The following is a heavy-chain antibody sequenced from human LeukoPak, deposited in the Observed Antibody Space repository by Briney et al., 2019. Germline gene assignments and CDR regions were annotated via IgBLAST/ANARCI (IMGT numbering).Heavy chain of an antibody. CDR3: ARGGSEDNWFDP. Sequence: GGSLRLSCAASGFTFSSYEMNWVRQAPGKGLEWVANIKQDGSEKYYVDSVKGRFTISRDNAKNSLYLQMNSLRAEDTAVYYCARGGSEDNWFDPWGQGTLVTVSS. CDR1: GFTFSSYE. D-gene: IGHD2-15*01. J-gene: IGHJ5*02. CDR2: IKQDGSEK. V-gene: IGHV3-7*01.